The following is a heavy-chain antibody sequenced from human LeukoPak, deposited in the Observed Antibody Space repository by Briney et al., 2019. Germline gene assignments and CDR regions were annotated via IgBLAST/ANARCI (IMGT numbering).Heavy chain of an antibody. D-gene: IGHD3-22*01. V-gene: IGHV4-30-2*06. J-gene: IGHJ5*02. Sequence: SQTLSLTCAVSGGSISSGGHSWSWIRQSPGKGLEFIGYIYPSGTTNYNPSLKSRVTISLDMSKNQFSLKLSSVTAADTAIYYCARGKYYYDSSTPFDPWGQGTLVTVSS. CDR3: ARGKYYYDSSTPFDP. CDR1: GGSISSGGHS. CDR2: IYPSGTT.